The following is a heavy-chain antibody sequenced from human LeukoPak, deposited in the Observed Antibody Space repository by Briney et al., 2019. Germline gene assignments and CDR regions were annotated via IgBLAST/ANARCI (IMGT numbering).Heavy chain of an antibody. CDR1: GGSISRGGYY. V-gene: IGHV4-31*03. D-gene: IGHD6-6*01. CDR2: IYYSGST. Sequence: PSQTLSLTCTVSGGSISRGGYYWGWIRQHPGKGLEWVGYIYYSGSTYYNPSLKSRVTISVDTSKNQFSLKLSSVTAADTAVYYCARDSSSSHNWFDPWGQGTLVTVSS. J-gene: IGHJ5*02. CDR3: ARDSSSSHNWFDP.